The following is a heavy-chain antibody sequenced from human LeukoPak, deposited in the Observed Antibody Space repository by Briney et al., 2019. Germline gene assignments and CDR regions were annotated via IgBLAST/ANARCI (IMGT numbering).Heavy chain of an antibody. J-gene: IGHJ4*02. CDR3: VGLEAYDV. CDR2: ISWNSGST. D-gene: IGHD3-3*01. CDR1: GFTFVDYA. V-gene: IGHV3-9*01. Sequence: PGGSLRLSCAASGFTFVDYAMHWVRHAPGKGLGGISGISWNSGSTGYTDSVKVSFTISRNNAKIALYLQMTSLRADDTSLHYCVGLEAYDVWGQGTLVTVSS.